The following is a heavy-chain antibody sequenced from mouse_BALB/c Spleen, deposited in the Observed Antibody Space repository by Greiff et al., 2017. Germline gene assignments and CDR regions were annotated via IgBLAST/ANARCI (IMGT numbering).Heavy chain of an antibody. CDR1: GYTFTSYT. J-gene: IGHJ3*01. V-gene: IGHV1-4*01. CDR3: ARGEGPWFAY. CDR2: INPSSGYT. Sequence: VQVVESGAELARPGASVKMSCKASGYTFTSYTMHWVKQRPGQGLEWIGYINPSSGYTNYNQKFKDKATLTADKSSSTAYMQLSSLTSEDSAVYCCARGEGPWFAYWGQGTLVTVSA.